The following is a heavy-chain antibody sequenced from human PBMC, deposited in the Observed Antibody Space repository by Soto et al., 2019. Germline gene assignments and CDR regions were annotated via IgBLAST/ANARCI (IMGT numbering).Heavy chain of an antibody. CDR3: ARLPGYCSGDSCRIDY. V-gene: IGHV4-59*01. CDR2: FHNSGST. J-gene: IGHJ4*02. Sequence: LSLTCTVSGDSMSGYHWNWILQPPGKGLQWIGYFHNSGSTTYDSSLKSRVTISIDTSKRQSSLKLTSVTTADTAVYFCARLPGYCSGDSCRIDYWGQGTLVTVSS. CDR1: GDSMSGYH. D-gene: IGHD2-15*01.